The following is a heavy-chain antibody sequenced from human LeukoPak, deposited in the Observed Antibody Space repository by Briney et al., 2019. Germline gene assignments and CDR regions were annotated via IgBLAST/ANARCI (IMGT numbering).Heavy chain of an antibody. CDR1: GFTFSNSW. CDR3: SSWSSCSGGTCQFNY. J-gene: IGHJ4*02. CDR2: IKQDGSEK. Sequence: PGGSLRLSCAGSGFTFSNSWMSWVRQAPGKGLEWVAHIKQDGSEKYYVDSVKGRFTISRDNAKNSLYLQMDRLRAEDKAVYYCSSWSSCSGGTCQFNYWGQGTLVTVPS. V-gene: IGHV3-7*01. D-gene: IGHD2-15*01.